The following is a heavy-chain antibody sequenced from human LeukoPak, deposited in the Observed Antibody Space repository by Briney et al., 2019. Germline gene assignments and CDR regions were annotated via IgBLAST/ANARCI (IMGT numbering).Heavy chain of an antibody. CDR1: GGPISSHY. Sequence: SETLSLTCTVSGGPISSHYWSWIRQPPGKGLEWIGYIYYSGSTNYNPSLKSRVTISVDTSKNQFSLKLSSVTAADTAVYYCARDILTGLDVWGKGTTVTVSS. CDR3: ARDILTGLDV. J-gene: IGHJ6*04. D-gene: IGHD3-9*01. CDR2: IYYSGST. V-gene: IGHV4-59*11.